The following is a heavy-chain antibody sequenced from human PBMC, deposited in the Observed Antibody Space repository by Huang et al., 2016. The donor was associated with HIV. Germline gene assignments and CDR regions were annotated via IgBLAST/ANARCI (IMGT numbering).Heavy chain of an antibody. CDR2: ITPCNGNT. J-gene: IGHJ5*02. V-gene: IGHV1-45*02. D-gene: IGHD5-12*01. Sequence: QMQLVQSGAAVKKTGSSVKVSCKASGQSFTDRYLHWVRQAPGQPLEWMGWITPCNGNTNYAQKFQDRVIISRDMSVSTAYMELKRLTSEDTAIFYCAGSGYDSWFDPWGQGTLVTVSS. CDR3: AGSGYDSWFDP. CDR1: GQSFTDRY.